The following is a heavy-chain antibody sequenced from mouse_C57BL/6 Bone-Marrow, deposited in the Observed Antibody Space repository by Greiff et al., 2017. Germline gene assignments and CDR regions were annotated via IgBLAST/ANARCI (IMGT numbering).Heavy chain of an antibody. Sequence: QVQLKESGAELVKPGASVKLSCKASGYTFTSYWMQWVKQRPGQGLEWIGEIDPSDSYTNYNQKFKGKATLTVDTSSSTAYMQLSSLTSEDSAVYYGARAYYGSSYPFDYWGQGTTLTVSS. J-gene: IGHJ2*01. CDR3: ARAYYGSSYPFDY. V-gene: IGHV1-50*01. CDR2: IDPSDSYT. D-gene: IGHD1-1*01. CDR1: GYTFTSYW.